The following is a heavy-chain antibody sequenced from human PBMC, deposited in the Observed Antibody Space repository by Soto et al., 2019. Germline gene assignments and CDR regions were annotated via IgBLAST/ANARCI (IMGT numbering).Heavy chain of an antibody. CDR2: IWYDGSNK. J-gene: IGHJ1*01. D-gene: IGHD1-26*01. V-gene: IGHV3-33*01. CDR3: ARDSGSYPAEYFQH. CDR1: GFTFSSYG. Sequence: PGGSLRLSCAASGFTFSSYGMHWVRQAPGKGLEWVAVIWYDGSNKYYVDSVKGRFTISRDNSKNTLYLQMNSLRAEDTAVYYCARDSGSYPAEYFQHWGQGTLVTVPQ.